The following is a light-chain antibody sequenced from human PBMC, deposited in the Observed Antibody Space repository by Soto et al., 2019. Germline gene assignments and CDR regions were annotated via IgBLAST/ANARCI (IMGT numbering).Light chain of an antibody. CDR1: QSVLYSSNNKNY. Sequence: DIVMTQSPDSLAVSLGERATINCKSSQSVLYSSNNKNYVAWYQQKPGQPPKLLIYWASTRESGVPDRFSGSGSGTDFTLTISSLQAEDVAVYYCQQYYITPWTFGHGTKVEIK. J-gene: IGKJ1*01. V-gene: IGKV4-1*01. CDR3: QQYYITPWT. CDR2: WAS.